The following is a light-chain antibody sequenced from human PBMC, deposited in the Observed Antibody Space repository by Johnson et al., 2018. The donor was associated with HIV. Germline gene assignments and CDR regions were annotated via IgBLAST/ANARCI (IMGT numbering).Light chain of an antibody. V-gene: IGLV1-51*02. CDR2: ENN. Sequence: QSVLTQPPSVSAAPGQKVTISCSGRSSNIGSNSVSWYQQLPGTAPKLLIYENNKRPSGIPDRFSGSKSGTSATLGITGLQTGYEADYYCGTWDSSLSAYVFGTGTKVTVL. CDR3: GTWDSSLSAYV. CDR1: SSNIGSNS. J-gene: IGLJ1*01.